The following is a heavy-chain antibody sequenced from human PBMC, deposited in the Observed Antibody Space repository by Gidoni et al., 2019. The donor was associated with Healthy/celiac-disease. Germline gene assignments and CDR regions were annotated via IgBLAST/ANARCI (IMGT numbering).Heavy chain of an antibody. J-gene: IGHJ3*02. CDR2: IHYSGST. D-gene: IGHD2-21*01. V-gene: IGHV4-31*03. CDR3: ARDLALRARHAFDI. Sequence: QVQLQESGPGLVKPSQTLSLTCTVSGGPISSGGYYWSWLRQPPGKGLEWIGYIHYSGSTYYNPSLKSRVTISVDTSKNQFSLKLSSVTAADTAVYYCARDLALRARHAFDIWGQGTMVTVSS. CDR1: GGPISSGGYY.